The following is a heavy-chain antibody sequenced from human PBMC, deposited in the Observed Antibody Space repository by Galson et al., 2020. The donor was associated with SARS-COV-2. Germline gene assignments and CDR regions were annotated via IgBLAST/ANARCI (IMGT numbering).Heavy chain of an antibody. CDR2: IYYSGST. CDR1: GGSISSSSYY. D-gene: IGHD2-21*01. Sequence: ETSETLSLTCTVSGGSISSSSYYWGWIRQPPGKGLEWIGSIYYSGSTYYNPSLKSRVTISVDTSKNQFSLKLSSVTAADTAVYYCARLQDMTSVIPYGRDVWGQGTTVTVSS. CDR3: ARLQDMTSVIPYGRDV. V-gene: IGHV4-39*01. J-gene: IGHJ6*02.